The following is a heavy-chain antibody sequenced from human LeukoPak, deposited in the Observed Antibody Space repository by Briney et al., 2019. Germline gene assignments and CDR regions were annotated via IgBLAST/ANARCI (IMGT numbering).Heavy chain of an antibody. Sequence: TSETLSLTCADYGGSFSGYYWSWIRQPPGKGLEWIGEINHSGSTNYNPSLKSRVTISVDTSKNQFSLKLSSVTAADTAVYYCARAYYDFWSGYPPGAFDIWGQGTMVTVSS. J-gene: IGHJ3*02. CDR3: ARAYYDFWSGYPPGAFDI. V-gene: IGHV4-34*01. CDR1: GGSFSGYY. D-gene: IGHD3-3*01. CDR2: INHSGST.